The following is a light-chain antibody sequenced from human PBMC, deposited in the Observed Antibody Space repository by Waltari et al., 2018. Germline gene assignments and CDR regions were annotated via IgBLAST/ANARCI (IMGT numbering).Light chain of an antibody. V-gene: IGLV2-23*01. CDR1: SSDLVSYNL. Sequence: QSALSQPASVSGSPGQSPTITCTGASSDLVSYNLVAWYQHHPKRAPKLIIYEATKRPSGISHRFSGAKSGATASLRISGLQADDEADYYCCSYTGSSTSYGCGGGTKVTVL. CDR2: EAT. CDR3: CSYTGSSTSYG. J-gene: IGLJ1*01.